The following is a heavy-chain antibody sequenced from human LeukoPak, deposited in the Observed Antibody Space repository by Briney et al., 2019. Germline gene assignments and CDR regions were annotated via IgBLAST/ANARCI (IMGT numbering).Heavy chain of an antibody. D-gene: IGHD3-3*01. CDR1: DFSFITYA. J-gene: IGHJ6*03. CDR3: AKTSLSDASGHYYYMDV. V-gene: IGHV3-23*01. Sequence: PGGSLRLSCAASDFSFITYAMSWVRQAPGKGLEWVSTISGVGDATYYADSVKGRFTISRDNSKNTLDLQMNSLRAEDTALYFCAKTSLSDASGHYYYMDVWGKGTTVTVSS. CDR2: ISGVGDAT.